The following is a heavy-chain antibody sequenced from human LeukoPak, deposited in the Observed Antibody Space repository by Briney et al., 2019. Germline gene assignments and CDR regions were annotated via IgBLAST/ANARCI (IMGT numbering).Heavy chain of an antibody. V-gene: IGHV4-59*08. J-gene: IGHJ6*02. CDR2: IYYSGST. CDR3: ARRATGRDYYYYGMDV. Sequence: SETLSLTCTVSGGSISSYYWSWLRQPPGKGLEWIGYIYYSGSTNYNPSLKSRVTISVDTSKNQFSLKLSSVTAADTAVYYCARRATGRDYYYYGMDVWGQGTTVTVSS. D-gene: IGHD1-14*01. CDR1: GGSISSYY.